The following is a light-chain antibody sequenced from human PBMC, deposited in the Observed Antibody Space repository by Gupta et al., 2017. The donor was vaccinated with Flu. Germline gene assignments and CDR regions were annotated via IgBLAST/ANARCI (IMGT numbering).Light chain of an antibody. Sequence: DVVMTQSPRHLPVTVGQPASIPCRSSQSLVYSDGNTFLCWFQQRPGQAPRRLIYKVSHRDSGVPDRFSGSGSGTEFTLNISSVESEDVGVYYCKQHTHWHPFTFGQGTQVEIK. CDR3: KQHTHWHPFT. CDR2: KVS. CDR1: QSLVYSDGNTF. V-gene: IGKV2-30*01. J-gene: IGKJ5*01.